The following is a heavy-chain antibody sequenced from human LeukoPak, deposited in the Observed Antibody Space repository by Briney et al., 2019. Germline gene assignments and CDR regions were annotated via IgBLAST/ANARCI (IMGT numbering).Heavy chain of an antibody. CDR3: ARGAIAARSGDWFDP. CDR2: IYYSGST. CDR1: GGSISSSSYY. D-gene: IGHD6-6*01. J-gene: IGHJ5*02. Sequence: SETLSLTCTVSGGSISSSSYYWGWIRQPPGKGLEWIGSIYYSGSTYYNPSLKSRVTISVDTSKNQFSLKLSSVTAADTAVYYCARGAIAARSGDWFDPWGQGTLVTVSS. V-gene: IGHV4-39*07.